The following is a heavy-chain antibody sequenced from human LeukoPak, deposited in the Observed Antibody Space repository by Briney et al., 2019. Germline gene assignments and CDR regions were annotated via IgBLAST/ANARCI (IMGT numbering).Heavy chain of an antibody. CDR3: ARDPPNLYDFWSGYFGAYYYYGMDV. CDR1: GFTFSSYA. Sequence: GGSLRLSCAASGFTFSSYATHWVRQAPGKGLEWVAVISYDGSNKYYADSVKGRFTISRDNSKNTLYLQMNSLRAEDTAVYYCARDPPNLYDFWSGYFGAYYYYGMDVWGQGTTVTVSS. V-gene: IGHV3-30-3*01. CDR2: ISYDGSNK. D-gene: IGHD3-3*01. J-gene: IGHJ6*02.